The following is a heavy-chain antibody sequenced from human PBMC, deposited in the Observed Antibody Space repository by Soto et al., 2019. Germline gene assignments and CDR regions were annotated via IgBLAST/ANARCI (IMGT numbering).Heavy chain of an antibody. CDR1: EFIFSNYG. D-gene: IGHD3-16*01. Sequence: GGSLRLSCAASEFIFSNYGMHWVRQAPGKGLEWLSVISYDGTNEYYADSVKGRFTISRDTSKNTLYLQTNSLRAEDTAMYYCAKMGRDAYKPIDSWGQGSLVTVSS. CDR3: AKMGRDAYKPIDS. CDR2: ISYDGTNE. J-gene: IGHJ4*02. V-gene: IGHV3-30*18.